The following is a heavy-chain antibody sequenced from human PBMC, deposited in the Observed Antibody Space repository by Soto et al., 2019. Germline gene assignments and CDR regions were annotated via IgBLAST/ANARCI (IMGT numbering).Heavy chain of an antibody. D-gene: IGHD3-22*01. J-gene: IGHJ4*02. CDR3: ARDNGRENYYDSSGYWYYFDY. CDR1: GGSISSYD. V-gene: IGHV4-59*01. CDR2: IYYSGST. Sequence: SETLSLTCTVSGGSISSYDWSWIRQPPGKGLEWIGYIYYSGSTNYNPSLKSRVTISVDTSKNQFSLKLSSVTAADTAVYYCARDNGRENYYDSSGYWYYFDYWGQGTLVTVSS.